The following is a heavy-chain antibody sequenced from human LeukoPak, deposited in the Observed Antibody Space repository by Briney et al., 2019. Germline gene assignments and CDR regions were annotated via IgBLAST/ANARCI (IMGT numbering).Heavy chain of an antibody. V-gene: IGHV4-59*08. D-gene: IGHD3-16*01. CDR3: ARVAMGELSFDY. Sequence: SETLSLTCTVSGGSISSYYWSWIRQPPGKGLEWIGYIYYSGSTNYNPSLKSRVTISVDTSKNQFSLKPSSVTAADTAVYYCARVAMGELSFDYWGQGTLVTVSS. CDR1: GGSISSYY. CDR2: IYYSGST. J-gene: IGHJ4*02.